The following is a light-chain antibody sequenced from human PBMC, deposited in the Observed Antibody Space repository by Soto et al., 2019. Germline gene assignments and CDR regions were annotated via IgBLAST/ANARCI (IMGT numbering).Light chain of an antibody. CDR2: EVS. V-gene: IGKV2D-29*01. CDR3: MQSLQLPLT. Sequence: DIVMTQTPLSLSVTPGQPASISCKSSQSLLDSDGKTFLYWYVHKPGHPPQLLIYEVSNRFAGVPERCSGSGSETDFTLEISRVEADDVAMYYCMQSLQLPLTFGGGTRVDIK. CDR1: QSLLDSDGKTF. J-gene: IGKJ4*01.